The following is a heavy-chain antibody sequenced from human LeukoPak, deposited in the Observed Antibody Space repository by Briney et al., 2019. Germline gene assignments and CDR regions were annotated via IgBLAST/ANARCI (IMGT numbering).Heavy chain of an antibody. Sequence: PSETLSLTCTVSGDSIGSYYWSWIRQPAGKGLEWIGRIRASGSTNYNPSLGGRVTMSVDTSKNQFSLNLTSVTAADTAVYHCARNLGYNWFGPWGQGPLVTVSS. D-gene: IGHD3-16*01. V-gene: IGHV4-4*07. CDR2: IRASGST. CDR3: ARNLGYNWFGP. J-gene: IGHJ5*02. CDR1: GDSIGSYY.